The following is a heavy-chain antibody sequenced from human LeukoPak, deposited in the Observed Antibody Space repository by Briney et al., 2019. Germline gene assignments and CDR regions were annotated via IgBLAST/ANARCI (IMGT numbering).Heavy chain of an antibody. V-gene: IGHV1-2*02. CDR3: TRGIFPGIAAAGFDP. Sequence: ASVKVSCKASGYTFTGYYMHWVRQAPGQGLEWMGGINPNSGGTNYAQKFQGRVTMTRDTSISTAYMELSRLRSDDTAVYYCTRGIFPGIAAAGFDPWGQGTLVTVSS. J-gene: IGHJ5*02. CDR1: GYTFTGYY. D-gene: IGHD6-13*01. CDR2: INPNSGGT.